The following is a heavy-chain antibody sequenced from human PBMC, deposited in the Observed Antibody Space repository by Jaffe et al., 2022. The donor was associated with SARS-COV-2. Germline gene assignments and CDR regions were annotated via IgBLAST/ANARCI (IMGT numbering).Heavy chain of an antibody. CDR3: ASRVVTAIRGWFDP. V-gene: IGHV4-39*01. J-gene: IGHJ5*02. Sequence: QLQLQESGPGLVKPSETLSLTCTVSGGSISSSSFYWGWIRQPPGKGLEWIASIYYSGSTYYNPSLRSRVTISVDTPKNQFSLKLSSVTAADTAVYYCASRVVTAIRGWFDPWGQGTLVTVSS. CDR2: IYYSGST. CDR1: GGSISSSSFY. D-gene: IGHD2-21*02.